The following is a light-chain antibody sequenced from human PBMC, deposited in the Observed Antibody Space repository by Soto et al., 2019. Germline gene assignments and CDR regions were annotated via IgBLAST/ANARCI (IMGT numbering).Light chain of an antibody. CDR1: QGIRNA. Sequence: AIQMTQSPSSLSPSVGDRVTITCRASQGIRNALAWYQQKPGKAPKLLIYAASSLQSAVPSRFSGSGSGTDFTLTISSLQPEDFATYYCLQDYSYPFTFGPGTKVDIK. CDR2: AAS. J-gene: IGKJ3*01. CDR3: LQDYSYPFT. V-gene: IGKV1-6*01.